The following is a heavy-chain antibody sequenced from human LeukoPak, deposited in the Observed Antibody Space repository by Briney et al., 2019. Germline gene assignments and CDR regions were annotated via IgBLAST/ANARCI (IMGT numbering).Heavy chain of an antibody. J-gene: IGHJ4*02. CDR1: GYTFTGYY. CDR3: ARGYDFWSGYSLPLDY. Sequence: ASVKVSCKASGYTFTGYYMHWVRQAPGQGLEWVGWINPNSGGTNYAQKFQGRVTMTRDTSISTAYMELSRLRSDDTAVYYCARGYDFWSGYSLPLDYWGQGTLVTVSS. V-gene: IGHV1-2*02. CDR2: INPNSGGT. D-gene: IGHD3-3*01.